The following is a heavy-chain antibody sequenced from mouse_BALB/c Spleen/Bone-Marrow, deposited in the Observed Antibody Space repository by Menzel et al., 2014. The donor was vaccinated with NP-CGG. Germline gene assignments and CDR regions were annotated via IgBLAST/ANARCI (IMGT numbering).Heavy chain of an antibody. Sequence: EVKLMESGGGLVKPGGSLKLSCAASGFAFRSYDMSWVRQTPEKRLEWVAYISSGGGSTYYPDTVKGRFTISRDNAKNTLYLQMSSLKSEDTAMYYCAREVLRDYFDYWGQGTTLTVSS. CDR1: GFAFRSYD. D-gene: IGHD1-1*01. V-gene: IGHV5-12-1*01. J-gene: IGHJ2*01. CDR2: ISSGGGST. CDR3: AREVLRDYFDY.